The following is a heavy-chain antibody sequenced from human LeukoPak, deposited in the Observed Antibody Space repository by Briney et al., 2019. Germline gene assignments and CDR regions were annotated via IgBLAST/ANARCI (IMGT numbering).Heavy chain of an antibody. CDR2: INPNSGGT. V-gene: IGHV1-2*02. Sequence: ASVKVSCKASGYTFTGCYMHWVRQAPGQGLEWMGWINPNSGGTNYAQKFRGRVTMTRDTSISTAYMELSRLRSDDTAVYYCARDEVPRRSYYYMDVWGKGTTVTISS. J-gene: IGHJ6*03. CDR1: GYTFTGCY. CDR3: ARDEVPRRSYYYMDV.